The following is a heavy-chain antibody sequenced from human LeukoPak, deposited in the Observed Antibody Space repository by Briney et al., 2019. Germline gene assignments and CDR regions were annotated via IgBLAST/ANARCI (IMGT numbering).Heavy chain of an antibody. V-gene: IGHV4-59*10. Sequence: SETLSLTCAVYGGSFSSYYWSWIRQPAGKGLEWIGRIYTSGSTNYNPSLKSRVTMSVDTSKNQFSLKLSSVTAADTAVYYCARDRLAHYYYYYGMDVWGQGTTVTVSS. J-gene: IGHJ6*02. CDR1: GGSFSSYY. CDR3: ARDRLAHYYYYYGMDV. CDR2: IYTSGST. D-gene: IGHD3-16*01.